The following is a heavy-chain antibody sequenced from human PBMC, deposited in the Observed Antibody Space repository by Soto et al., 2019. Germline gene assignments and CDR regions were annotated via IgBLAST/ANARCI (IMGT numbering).Heavy chain of an antibody. CDR3: ASSPLWLGAYKFYP. V-gene: IGHV4-59*08. CDR2: IYYSGST. Sequence: NPSETLSLTCTASGGSISSYYWSWILQPPGKGLEWIGYIYYSGSTNYNPSLKSRVNISVDTSKNQFSLKLSSVTAADTAVYYCASSPLWLGAYKFYPCGQGTLVTVS. D-gene: IGHD3-10*01. CDR1: GGSISSYY. J-gene: IGHJ5*02.